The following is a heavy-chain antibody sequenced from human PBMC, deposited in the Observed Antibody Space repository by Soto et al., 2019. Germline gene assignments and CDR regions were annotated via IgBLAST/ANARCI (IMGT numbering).Heavy chain of an antibody. J-gene: IGHJ4*02. CDR1: GFTFSSYS. V-gene: IGHV3-21*01. Sequence: PGGSLRLSCAASGFTFSSYSMNWVRQAPGKGLEWVSSISSSSSYIYYADSVKGRFTISRDNAKNSLYLQMNSLRAEDTAVYYCARAAYCSGGSCYSETFQHFDYWGQGTPVTVSS. D-gene: IGHD2-15*01. CDR3: ARAAYCSGGSCYSETFQHFDY. CDR2: ISSSSSYI.